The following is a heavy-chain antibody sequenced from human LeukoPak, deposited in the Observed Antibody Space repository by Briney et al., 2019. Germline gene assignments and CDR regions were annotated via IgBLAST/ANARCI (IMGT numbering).Heavy chain of an antibody. V-gene: IGHV4-59*01. CDR2: IYDSGRT. CDR1: GGSIRSCY. D-gene: IGHD2-21*01. Sequence: ASETLSLTCIVSGGSIRSCYWSWIRQPPGKGLEWVGYIYDSGRTNYNPSRKSRLTISLDTSKNQFSLKLSSVTAADTAIYFCARVRNSPDAFDLWGQGTMVIVSS. CDR3: ARVRNSPDAFDL. J-gene: IGHJ3*01.